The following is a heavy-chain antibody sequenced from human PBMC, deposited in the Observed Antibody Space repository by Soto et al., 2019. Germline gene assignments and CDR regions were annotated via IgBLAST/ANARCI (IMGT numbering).Heavy chain of an antibody. CDR3: ARGGPPITIFGVVMSWFDP. V-gene: IGHV4-59*01. Sequence: TSETLSLTCTVSGGSISSYYWSWIRQPPGKGLEWIGYIYYSGSTNYNPSLKSRVTISVDTSKNQFSLKLTSVTAADTAVYYCARGGPPITIFGVVMSWFDPWGQGTLVTVSS. J-gene: IGHJ5*02. CDR2: IYYSGST. CDR1: GGSISSYY. D-gene: IGHD3-3*01.